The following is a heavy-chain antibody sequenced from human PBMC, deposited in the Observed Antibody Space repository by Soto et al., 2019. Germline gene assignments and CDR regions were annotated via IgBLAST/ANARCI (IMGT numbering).Heavy chain of an antibody. CDR3: ARGPTWAGNVDY. V-gene: IGHV1-8*01. J-gene: IGHJ4*02. D-gene: IGHD1-1*01. Sequence: QVQLVQSGAEVKKPGASVKVSCRASGYTFTSYDINWVRQATGQGLEWMGWMNPNSGNTGYAQKFQGRVTTTRNTSISTAYMELSSLRSEDTAVYYCARGPTWAGNVDYWGQGTLVTVSS. CDR2: MNPNSGNT. CDR1: GYTFTSYD.